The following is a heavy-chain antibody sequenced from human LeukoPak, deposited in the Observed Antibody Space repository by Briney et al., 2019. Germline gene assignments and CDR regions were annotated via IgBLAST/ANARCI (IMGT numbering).Heavy chain of an antibody. CDR3: ARDPHPSDYYDSSGYYHDDY. CDR2: INPNSGGT. V-gene: IGHV1-2*02. J-gene: IGHJ4*02. D-gene: IGHD3-22*01. Sequence: ASVKVSFKASGYTFTGYYMHWVRQAPGQGLEWMGWINPNSGGTNYAQKFQGRVTMTRDTSISTAYMELSRLRSDDTAVYYCARDPHPSDYYDSSGYYHDDYWGQGTLVTVSS. CDR1: GYTFTGYY.